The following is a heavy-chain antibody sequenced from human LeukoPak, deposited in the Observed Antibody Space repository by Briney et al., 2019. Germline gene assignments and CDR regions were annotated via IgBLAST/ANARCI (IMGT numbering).Heavy chain of an antibody. CDR2: IYYSGST. J-gene: IGHJ3*02. V-gene: IGHV4-39*01. CDR1: GGSISSSSYY. Sequence: SETLSLTCTVSGGSISSSSYYWGWIRQPPGKGLEWIGSIYYSGSTYYHPSLKSRVTISVDTSKNQFSLKLSSVTAADTAVYYCARHGNILWFGEWGAFDIWGQGTMVTVSS. CDR3: ARHGNILWFGEWGAFDI. D-gene: IGHD3-10*01.